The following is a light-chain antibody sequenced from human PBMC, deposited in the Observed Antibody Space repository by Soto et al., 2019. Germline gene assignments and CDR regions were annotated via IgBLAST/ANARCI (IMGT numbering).Light chain of an antibody. V-gene: IGKV3-20*01. CDR3: QQYGRSPPFT. CDR1: QSVSSTY. CDR2: GAS. J-gene: IGKJ2*01. Sequence: EIVLTQSPGTLSLYPGERATLSCRASQSVSSTYIAWYQQNPGQAPRLLIYGASSSATGIPDRFSGSGSGTDFTLTISRLEPEDFAVYFCQQYGRSPPFTFGQGTKVEIK.